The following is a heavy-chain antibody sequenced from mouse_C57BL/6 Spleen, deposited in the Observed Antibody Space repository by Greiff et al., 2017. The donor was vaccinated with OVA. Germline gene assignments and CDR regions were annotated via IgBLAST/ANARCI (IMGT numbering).Heavy chain of an antibody. CDR1: GFTFSSYA. Sequence: EVQLVESGGGLVKPGGSLKLSCAASGFTFSSYAMSWVRQTPEKRLEWVATISDGGSYTYYPDNVKGRFTISRDNAKNNLYLQMSHLKSEDTAMYYCALDSSGSWFAYWGQGTLVTVSA. J-gene: IGHJ3*01. D-gene: IGHD3-2*02. CDR2: ISDGGSYT. V-gene: IGHV5-4*01. CDR3: ALDSSGSWFAY.